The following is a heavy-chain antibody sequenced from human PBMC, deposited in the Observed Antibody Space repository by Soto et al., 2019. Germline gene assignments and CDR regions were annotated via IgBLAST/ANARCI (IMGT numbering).Heavy chain of an antibody. CDR3: ARDVRYFDSVIP. CDR2: MNPNSGNT. D-gene: IGHD3-9*01. Sequence: GASVKVFCKASGYTFTSYDINWVRQATGQGLEWMGWMNPNSGNTGYAQKFQGRVTMTRNTSISTAYMELSSLRSEDTAVYYCARDVRYFDSVIPWGQGTLVTVSS. V-gene: IGHV1-8*01. CDR1: GYTFTSYD. J-gene: IGHJ5*02.